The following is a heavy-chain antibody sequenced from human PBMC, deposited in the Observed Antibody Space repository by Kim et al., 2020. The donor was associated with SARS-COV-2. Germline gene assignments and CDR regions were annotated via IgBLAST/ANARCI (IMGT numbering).Heavy chain of an antibody. CDR2: INNGGNP. CDR3: AKDNPSSGWPAFDS. CDR1: GFTFTSRA. V-gene: IGHV3-23*01. J-gene: IGHJ4*02. D-gene: IGHD6-19*01. Sequence: GGSLRLSCVASGFTFTSRAMSWVRQIPGKGLEWVASINNGGNPYYADSVKGRFTVSRDITKATLYLQMNSLGAEDTALYYCAKDNPSSGWPAFDSWGQGNLVTVSS.